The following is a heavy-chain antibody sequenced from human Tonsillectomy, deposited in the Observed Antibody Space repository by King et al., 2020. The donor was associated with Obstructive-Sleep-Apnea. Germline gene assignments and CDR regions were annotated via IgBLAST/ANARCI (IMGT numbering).Heavy chain of an antibody. CDR3: AKADYSSGWSTFDF. V-gene: IGHV5-51*01. Sequence: VQLVESGAEVKKPGESLKISCKGSGYSFNSYWIGWLRQMPGKGLELMVLIYPGDSNTRYSPSFQSQATFSADKSISTAYLQWSSLKASYTAMYYCAKADYSSGWSTFDFWGQGTLVTVSS. CDR2: IYPGDSNT. D-gene: IGHD6-19*01. J-gene: IGHJ4*02. CDR1: GYSFNSYW.